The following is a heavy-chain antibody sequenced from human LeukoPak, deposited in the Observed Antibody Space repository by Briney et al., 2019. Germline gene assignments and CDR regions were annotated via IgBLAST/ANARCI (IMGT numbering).Heavy chain of an antibody. J-gene: IGHJ4*02. CDR2: INPNSGGT. CDR3: ARIATGTTNY. Sequence: ASVKVSCKASGYTFTGYYIHWVRQAPGQGLEWMGRINPNSGGTNYAQKFQGRVTMTRDTSISTAYMVLSRLRSDDTAVYYCARIATGTTNYWGQGTLVAVSS. V-gene: IGHV1-2*06. CDR1: GYTFTGYY. D-gene: IGHD1-7*01.